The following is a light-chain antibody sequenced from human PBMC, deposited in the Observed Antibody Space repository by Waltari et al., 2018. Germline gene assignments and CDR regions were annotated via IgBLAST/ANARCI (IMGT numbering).Light chain of an antibody. CDR3: QKYNSAPLT. J-gene: IGKJ4*01. V-gene: IGKV1-27*01. Sequence: DIQMTQSPSSLSASVGDRVTITARASQGISNYLVWYQQKPGKVPKLLIYAAYTLQSGVPSRFSGSGSGTDFTLTISSLQPEDVASYYCQKYNSAPLTFGGGTKVEIK. CDR1: QGISNY. CDR2: AAY.